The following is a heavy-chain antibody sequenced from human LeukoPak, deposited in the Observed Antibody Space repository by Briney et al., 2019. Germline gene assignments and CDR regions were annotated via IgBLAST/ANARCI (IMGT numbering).Heavy chain of an antibody. CDR3: ARDSYSSSWHFDY. V-gene: IGHV4-38-2*02. CDR1: GYSISSGYY. CDR2: IYHSGNT. D-gene: IGHD6-13*01. Sequence: PSETLSLTCAVSGYSISSGYYWGWIRQPPGKGLEWIGSIYHSGNTYYNPSLKSRVTISVDTSKNQFSLKLSSVTAADTAVYYCARDSYSSSWHFDYWGQGTLVTVSS. J-gene: IGHJ4*02.